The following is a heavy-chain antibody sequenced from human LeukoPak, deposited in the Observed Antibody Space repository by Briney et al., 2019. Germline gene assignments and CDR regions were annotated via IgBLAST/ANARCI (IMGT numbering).Heavy chain of an antibody. Sequence: GGSLRLSCAASGFTFSSYAMHWVRQALGKGLEWVALISYDGSNKYYADSVKGRFTISRDNSKNTLYLQMNSLRTEDTAVYYCANVPGALDYWGQGTLVTVSS. D-gene: IGHD1-26*01. V-gene: IGHV3-30*04. CDR2: ISYDGSNK. CDR3: ANVPGALDY. CDR1: GFTFSSYA. J-gene: IGHJ4*02.